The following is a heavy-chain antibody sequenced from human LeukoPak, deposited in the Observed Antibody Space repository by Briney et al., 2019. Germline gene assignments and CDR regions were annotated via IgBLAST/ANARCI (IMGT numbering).Heavy chain of an antibody. CDR1: GYTFTTYS. Sequence: GASVKVSCNASGYTFTTYSMNWVRQAPGQGLEWMGWIDTNTGNPTYAQGFTGRFVFSLDTSVSTAYLQISSLEAEDTAFYYCTRDQRQISFDYWGQGTLVTVSS. V-gene: IGHV7-4-1*02. J-gene: IGHJ4*02. D-gene: IGHD3-3*01. CDR2: IDTNTGNP. CDR3: TRDQRQISFDY.